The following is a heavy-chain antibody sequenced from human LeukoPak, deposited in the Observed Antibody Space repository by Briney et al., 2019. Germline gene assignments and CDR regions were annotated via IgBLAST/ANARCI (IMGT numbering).Heavy chain of an antibody. CDR3: ARVGSTMVRGDLDY. CDR1: GFTVSSNY. D-gene: IGHD3-10*01. J-gene: IGHJ4*02. Sequence: GGSLRLSCAASGFTVSSNYMTWVRQAPGEGLEWVSGINWNGGSTGYADSVKGRFTISRDNAKNSLYLQMNSLRAEDTALYHCARVGSTMVRGDLDYWGQGTLVTVSS. V-gene: IGHV3-20*01. CDR2: INWNGGST.